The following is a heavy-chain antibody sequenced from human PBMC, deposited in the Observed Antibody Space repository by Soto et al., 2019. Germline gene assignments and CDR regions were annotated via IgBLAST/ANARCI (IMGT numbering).Heavy chain of an antibody. CDR3: ARELLYYDSSGYSWDDAFDI. J-gene: IGHJ3*02. D-gene: IGHD3-22*01. V-gene: IGHV4-30-2*01. CDR1: GGSLSSSAYS. Sequence: PSETLSLTCAVSGGSLSSSAYSWSWIRQTPGKGLERIGFIYQSGSTYYNPSLKSRVTLSLDRPKNQISLKLTSVTAADTAVYYCARELLYYDSSGYSWDDAFDIWGQGTMVTVSS. CDR2: IYQSGST.